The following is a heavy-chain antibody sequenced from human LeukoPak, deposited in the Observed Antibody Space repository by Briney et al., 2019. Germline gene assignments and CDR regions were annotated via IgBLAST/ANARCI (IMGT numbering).Heavy chain of an antibody. J-gene: IGHJ4*02. Sequence: GGSLRLSCAASGFTFSTFGLHWVRQAPGKGLEWVASVWYVGGDEYYADSVKGRFKISRDNSKSTLYLQMNSLRAEDTAVYYCAKEAYYDFWSGYSHFDYWGQGTLVTVSS. CDR3: AKEAYYDFWSGYSHFDY. V-gene: IGHV3-30*02. CDR2: VWYVGGDE. D-gene: IGHD3-3*01. CDR1: GFTFSTFG.